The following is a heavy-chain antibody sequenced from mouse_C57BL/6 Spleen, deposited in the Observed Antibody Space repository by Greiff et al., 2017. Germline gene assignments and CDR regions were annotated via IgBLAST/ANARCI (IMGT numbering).Heavy chain of an antibody. V-gene: IGHV1-26*01. J-gene: IGHJ4*01. CDR3: ARSDDGYPMDY. D-gene: IGHD2-3*01. CDR1: GYTFTDYY. CDR2: INPNNGGT. Sequence: VQLQQSGPELVKPGASVKISCKASGYTFTDYYMNWVKQSHGKSLEWIGDINPNNGGTSYNQKFKGKATLTVDKSSSTAYMELRSLTSEDSAVYYCARSDDGYPMDYWGQGTSVTVSS.